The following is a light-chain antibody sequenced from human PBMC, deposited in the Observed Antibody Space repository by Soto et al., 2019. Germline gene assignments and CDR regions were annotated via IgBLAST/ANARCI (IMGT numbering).Light chain of an antibody. V-gene: IGKV3D-15*01. CDR3: QQYDKWPLT. Sequence: EIVMTQSPATLSVSPGERATLSCRASQSVDINLAWYQQKPGQAPRLLIFGASTRATGIPARFSGSGSVTDFTLTISSLQSEDCGGYFCQQYDKWPLTFGGGTKGEIK. J-gene: IGKJ4*01. CDR1: QSVDIN. CDR2: GAS.